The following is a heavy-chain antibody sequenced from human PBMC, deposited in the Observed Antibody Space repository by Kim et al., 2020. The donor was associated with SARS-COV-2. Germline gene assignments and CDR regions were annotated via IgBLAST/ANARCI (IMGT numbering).Heavy chain of an antibody. V-gene: IGHV3-23*01. CDR3: AKLPHPNIVVVPEWGLDY. CDR1: GFTFSSYA. D-gene: IGHD2-2*01. CDR2: ISGSGGST. Sequence: GGSLRLSCAASGFTFSSYAMSWVRQAPGKGLEWVSAISGSGGSTYYADSVKGRFTISRDNSKNTLYLQMNSLRAEDTAVYYCAKLPHPNIVVVPEWGLDYWGQGTLVTVSS. J-gene: IGHJ4*02.